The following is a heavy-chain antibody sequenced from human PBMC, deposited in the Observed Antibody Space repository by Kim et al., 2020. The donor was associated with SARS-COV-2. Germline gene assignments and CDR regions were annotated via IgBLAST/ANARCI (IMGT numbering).Heavy chain of an antibody. D-gene: IGHD6-19*01. CDR1: GYTFTSYA. Sequence: ASVKVSCKASGYTFTSYAMNWVRQAPGQGLEWMGWINTNTGNPTYAQGFTGRFVFSLDTSVSTAYLQISSLKAEDTAVYYCARDRKYSSGWYDGYYYYGMDVWGQGTTVTVSS. CDR3: ARDRKYSSGWYDGYYYYGMDV. V-gene: IGHV7-4-1*02. CDR2: INTNTGNP. J-gene: IGHJ6*02.